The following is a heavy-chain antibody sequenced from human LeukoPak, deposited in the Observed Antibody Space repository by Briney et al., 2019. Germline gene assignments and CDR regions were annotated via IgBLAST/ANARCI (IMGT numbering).Heavy chain of an antibody. CDR1: GFTFSSYS. Sequence: GGSLRLSCAASGFTFSSYSMNWVRQAPGKGLEWVSSISSSSSYIYYADSVKGRFTISRDNAKNSLYLQMNSLRAEDTAVYYCASGHIVVVTAIHDWGQGTLVTGSS. CDR2: ISSSSSYI. CDR3: ASGHIVVVTAIHD. J-gene: IGHJ4*02. V-gene: IGHV3-21*01. D-gene: IGHD2-21*02.